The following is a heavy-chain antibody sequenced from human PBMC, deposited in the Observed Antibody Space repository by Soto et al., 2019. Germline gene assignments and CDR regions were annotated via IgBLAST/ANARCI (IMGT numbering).Heavy chain of an antibody. D-gene: IGHD6-19*01. Sequence: PXGSLILSCAASGVTFSNYWMSWVRQAPGKGLEWVANIKQDGSENYYVDSVKGRFTTSRDNTKNSFYLQMNSLRAEDTAVYYCARDHINGWKFDYWGRGTLVTVSS. J-gene: IGHJ4*02. CDR1: GVTFSNYW. CDR3: ARDHINGWKFDY. CDR2: IKQDGSEN. V-gene: IGHV3-7*01.